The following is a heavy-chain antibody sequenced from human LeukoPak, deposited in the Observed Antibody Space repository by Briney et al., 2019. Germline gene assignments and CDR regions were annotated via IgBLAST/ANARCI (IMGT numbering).Heavy chain of an antibody. CDR1: GYTFTGYY. J-gene: IGHJ4*02. CDR2: INPNSGGT. CDR3: ARDDSRGYYYSFDY. Sequence: GASVKVSCKASGYTFTGYYMHWVRHAPGQGLEWMGWINPNSGGTNYAQKFQGRVTMTRDTSISTAYMELSRLRSDDTAVYYCARDDSRGYYYSFDYWGQGTLVTVSS. V-gene: IGHV1-2*02. D-gene: IGHD3-22*01.